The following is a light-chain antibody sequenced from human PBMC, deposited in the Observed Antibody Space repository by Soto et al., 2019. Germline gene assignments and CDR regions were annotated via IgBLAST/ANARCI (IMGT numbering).Light chain of an antibody. J-gene: IGKJ2*01. CDR1: QSIKTY. CDR2: RAS. Sequence: EIAVTQSPAILSVSPGGRATLSCRASQSIKTYLAWYQQKAGQPPRLLIYRASTRATGIPARFSGSGSGTEFSLTISSLQSEDFAVYYCQQYNTWPPKYTFGQGTKLEIK. CDR3: QQYNTWPPKYT. V-gene: IGKV3-15*01.